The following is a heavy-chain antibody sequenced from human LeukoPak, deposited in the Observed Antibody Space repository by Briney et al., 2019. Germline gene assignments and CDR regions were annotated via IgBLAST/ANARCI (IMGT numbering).Heavy chain of an antibody. J-gene: IGHJ6*02. CDR1: GYTLTSYG. CDR3: ARGDLYCSSTSCYYYYGMDV. CDR2: ISAYNGNT. D-gene: IGHD2-2*01. Sequence: ASVTVSCKASGYTLTSYGISWVRQAPGQGLEWMGWISAYNGNTNYAQKFQGRVTMTTDTSTSTAYMELRSLRSDDTAVYYCARGDLYCSSTSCYYYYGMDVWGQGTTVTVSS. V-gene: IGHV1-18*01.